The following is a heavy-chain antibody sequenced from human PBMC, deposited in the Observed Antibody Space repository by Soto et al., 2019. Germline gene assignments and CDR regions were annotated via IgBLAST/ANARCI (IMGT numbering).Heavy chain of an antibody. Sequence: VQLVESGGGLIQPGGSLRLSCAASGFTVSSHDMSWVRQAPGKGLEWVSAINVGGGNYYADAVKSRCTTFRKNYNNTAYLQMNSRRAEDTAVDYCGREVGTPWRGNWFDSWGQGALVTVSS. V-gene: IGHV3-53*01. J-gene: IGHJ5*01. CDR2: INVGGGN. CDR1: GFTVSSHD. CDR3: GREVGTPWRGNWFDS. D-gene: IGHD1-7*01.